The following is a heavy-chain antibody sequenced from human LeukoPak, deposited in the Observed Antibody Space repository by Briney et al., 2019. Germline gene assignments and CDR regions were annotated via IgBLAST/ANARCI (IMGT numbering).Heavy chain of an antibody. D-gene: IGHD5-18*01. Sequence: GGSLRLSCAASGFTFDDYAMHWVRQAPGKGLEWVSGISWNSGSIYYADSVKGRFTISRDNAKNSLYLQMNSLRAEDTAVYYCARDRSYGYGTDYWGQGTLVTVSS. CDR3: ARDRSYGYGTDY. V-gene: IGHV3-9*01. CDR1: GFTFDDYA. J-gene: IGHJ4*02. CDR2: ISWNSGSI.